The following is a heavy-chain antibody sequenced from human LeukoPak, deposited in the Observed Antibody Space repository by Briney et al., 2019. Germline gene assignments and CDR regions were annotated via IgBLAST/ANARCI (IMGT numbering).Heavy chain of an antibody. CDR1: GGSISSDSYY. V-gene: IGHV4-39*01. CDR2: IYYSGST. J-gene: IGHJ4*02. D-gene: IGHD6-19*01. Sequence: SETLSLTCTVSGGSISSDSYYWAWIRQPPGKGLEWIASIYYSGSTYYNPSLKSRVTISVNTSRNQFSLKLNSVTAADTAVYYCASLAVAGLSEGYWGQGTLVIVSS. CDR3: ASLAVAGLSEGY.